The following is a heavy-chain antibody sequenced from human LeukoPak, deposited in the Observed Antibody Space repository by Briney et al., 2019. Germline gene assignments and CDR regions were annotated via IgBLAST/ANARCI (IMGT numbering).Heavy chain of an antibody. J-gene: IGHJ4*02. CDR1: GYTFTSYG. CDR2: ISAYNGNT. V-gene: IGHV1-18*01. CDR3: ARDSWSFGGVIGPRDY. Sequence: ASVKVSCKASGYTFTSYGISWVRQAPGQGLEWMGWISAYNGNTNYAQKLQGRVTMTTDTSTSTAYMELRSLRSDDTAVYYCARDSWSFGGVIGPRDYWGQGTLATVSS. D-gene: IGHD3-16*02.